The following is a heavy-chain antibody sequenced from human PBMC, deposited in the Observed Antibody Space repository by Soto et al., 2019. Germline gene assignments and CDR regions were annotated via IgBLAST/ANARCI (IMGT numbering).Heavy chain of an antibody. Sequence: SVNVYCQAAGGTFSIYTITWVRQAPGQGLEWMGRIIPIIGIINYAQKFQGRVTITADKFTGTAYMELTRLRSDDTAVYYCAGDPDSHYNDSHASSYPWGQGTLVTVSS. CDR2: IIPIIGII. CDR3: AGDPDSHYNDSHASSYP. D-gene: IGHD3-22*01. J-gene: IGHJ5*02. V-gene: IGHV1-69*04. CDR1: GGTFSIYT.